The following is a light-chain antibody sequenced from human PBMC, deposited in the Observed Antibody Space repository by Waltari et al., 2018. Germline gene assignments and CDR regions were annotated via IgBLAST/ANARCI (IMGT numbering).Light chain of an antibody. Sequence: QSALTQPRSVSGSPGQSVTISCTGTSSDVGGYDFVSWYQQHPGKPPKLLIYDVTKRPPGAPDRFSGSKSGNTASLTSSGLQTEDEAAYYCCSFAGSYTSYVIFGGGTKLTVL. CDR3: CSFAGSYTSYVI. J-gene: IGLJ2*01. CDR1: SSDVGGYDF. CDR2: DVT. V-gene: IGLV2-11*01.